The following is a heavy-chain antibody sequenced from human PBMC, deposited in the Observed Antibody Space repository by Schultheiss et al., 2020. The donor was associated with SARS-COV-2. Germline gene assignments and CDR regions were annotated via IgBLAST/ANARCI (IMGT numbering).Heavy chain of an antibody. Sequence: SETLSLTCTVSGGSISSYYWSWIRQPPGKGLEWIGYIYHSGSTNYNPSLKSRVTMSRDTSEKQFSLKLSSVTAADTAVYYCARHVLAVAGTYFDYWGQGTLVTVSS. CDR1: GGSISSYY. CDR3: ARHVLAVAGTYFDY. CDR2: IYHSGST. V-gene: IGHV4-59*08. J-gene: IGHJ4*02. D-gene: IGHD6-19*01.